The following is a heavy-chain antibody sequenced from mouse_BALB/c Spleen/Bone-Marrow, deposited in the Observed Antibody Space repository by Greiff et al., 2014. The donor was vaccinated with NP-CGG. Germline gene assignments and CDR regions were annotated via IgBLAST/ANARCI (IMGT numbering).Heavy chain of an antibody. V-gene: IGHV14-3*02. J-gene: IGHJ2*01. CDR2: IDPANGNT. CDR1: GFTIKDTY. CDR3: ARYYYGNSYFDY. Sequence: EVQLQQSGAELVKPGASVKLSCKASGFTIKDTYMHWVKQRPEQGLEWIGRIDPANGNTKYNQKFQGKATITADTSSNTAYLQLSSLTSEDTAVYYCARYYYGNSYFDYWGQGTTLTVSS. D-gene: IGHD1-1*01.